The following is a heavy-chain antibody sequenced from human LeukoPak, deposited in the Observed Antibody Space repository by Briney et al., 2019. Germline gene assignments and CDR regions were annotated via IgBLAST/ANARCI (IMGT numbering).Heavy chain of an antibody. Sequence: GEALKISCNGSGYSFTSYWIGWVRQMPGKGLEWMGIIYPGDSDTRYSPSFQGQVTISADKSISTAYLQWSSLKASDTAMYYCARSYYYGSGGYYMDVWGKGTTVTISS. D-gene: IGHD3-10*01. J-gene: IGHJ6*03. V-gene: IGHV5-51*01. CDR2: IYPGDSDT. CDR1: GYSFTSYW. CDR3: ARSYYYGSGGYYMDV.